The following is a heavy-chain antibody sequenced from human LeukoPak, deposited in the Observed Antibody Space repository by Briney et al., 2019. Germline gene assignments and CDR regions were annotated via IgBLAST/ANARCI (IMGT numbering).Heavy chain of an antibody. V-gene: IGHV3-7*01. D-gene: IGHD3-16*01. J-gene: IGHJ5*02. CDR2: IMQDGRKR. Sequence: PGGSLRLSRADSLFTLSSYWLSSVRQAPRKGVEWVANIMQDGRKRHYEDPVRGPFTISKDNTKSPLYLQMTNLRAEDTAVYYCATDSISFGGLNPSPWGQGTMVTVSS. CDR1: LFTLSSYW. CDR3: ATDSISFGGLNPSP.